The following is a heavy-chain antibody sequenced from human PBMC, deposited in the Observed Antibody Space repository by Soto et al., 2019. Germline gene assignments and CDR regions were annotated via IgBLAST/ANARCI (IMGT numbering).Heavy chain of an antibody. J-gene: IGHJ5*02. V-gene: IGHV4-59*01. CDR1: SASISSEY. CDR2: IYYSGST. D-gene: IGHD3-10*02. Sequence: WETLSLTCTVCSASISSEYCSPIPQRPGKGLEWIGYIYYSGSTNYNPSLKSRVTISVDTSKNQFSLKLSSVTAADTAVYYCARDNTVRGAPPYDWFDPWGQGSLVPV. CDR3: ARDNTVRGAPPYDWFDP.